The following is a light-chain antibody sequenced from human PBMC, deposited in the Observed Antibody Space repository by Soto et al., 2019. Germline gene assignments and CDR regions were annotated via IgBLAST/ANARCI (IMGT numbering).Light chain of an antibody. CDR2: EGS. Sequence: QSALTQPASVSGSPGQSITISCTGTSSDDGSYNLVSWYQQHPGEAPKLMIYEGSKRPSGVSNRFSGSKSGNTASLTISGLQAEDEADYYCCSYAASVVFGGGTKLTVL. J-gene: IGLJ2*01. V-gene: IGLV2-23*01. CDR1: SSDDGSYNL. CDR3: CSYAASVV.